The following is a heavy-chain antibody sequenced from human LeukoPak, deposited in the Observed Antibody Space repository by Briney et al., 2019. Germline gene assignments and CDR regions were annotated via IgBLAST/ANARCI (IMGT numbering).Heavy chain of an antibody. CDR2: IYYSGST. V-gene: IGHV4-59*01. CDR1: GGSISSYY. J-gene: IGHJ3*02. CDR3: VRTALSRQEGAFDI. Sequence: PSETLSLTCTVPGGSISSYYWSWIRQPPGKGLEWIGYIYYSGSTNYNPSLTSRVTISVDTSKNQFSLKLTSVTAADTAVYYCVRTALSRQEGAFDIWGLGTMVTVSS.